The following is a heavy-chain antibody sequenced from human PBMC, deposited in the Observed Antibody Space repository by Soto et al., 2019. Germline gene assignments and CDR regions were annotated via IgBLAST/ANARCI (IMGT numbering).Heavy chain of an antibody. Sequence: SVKVSCKASGGTFSSYAISWVRQAPGQGLEWMGGIIPIFGTANYAQKFQGRVTITADESTSTAYMELSSLRSEDTAVYYCAREDTYGSGSYYNEHYYYYGMDVWGQGTTVTVSS. CDR3: AREDTYGSGSYYNEHYYYYGMDV. CDR1: GGTFSSYA. D-gene: IGHD3-10*01. J-gene: IGHJ6*02. V-gene: IGHV1-69*13. CDR2: IIPIFGTA.